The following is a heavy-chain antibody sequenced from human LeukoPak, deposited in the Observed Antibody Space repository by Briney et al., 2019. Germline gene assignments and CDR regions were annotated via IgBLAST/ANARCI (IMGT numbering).Heavy chain of an antibody. CDR1: GYTFTSYD. Sequence: ASVKVSCKASGYTFTSYDINWVRQATGQGLEWMGWMNPNSGNTGYAQKFQGRVTMTRNTSISTAYMELSSLRSEDTAVYYCAKGGKYQLLYYFDYWGQGTLVTVSS. V-gene: IGHV1-8*01. D-gene: IGHD2-2*01. CDR2: MNPNSGNT. J-gene: IGHJ4*02. CDR3: AKGGKYQLLYYFDY.